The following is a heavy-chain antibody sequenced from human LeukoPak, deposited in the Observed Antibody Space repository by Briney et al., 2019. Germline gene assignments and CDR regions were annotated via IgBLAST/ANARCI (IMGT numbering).Heavy chain of an antibody. CDR2: ISAYNGNT. J-gene: IGHJ3*02. CDR1: GNTFTSYG. CDR3: ARRTVTTADDACDI. Sequence: SEKVSCKASGNTFTSYGISWVRQAPGQGLEWMGWISAYNGNTNYAQKLQGRVTMTTDTSTSTAYMELRSLRSDDTAVYYCARRTVTTADDACDICGQGTMVTVSS. V-gene: IGHV1-18*01. D-gene: IGHD4-17*01.